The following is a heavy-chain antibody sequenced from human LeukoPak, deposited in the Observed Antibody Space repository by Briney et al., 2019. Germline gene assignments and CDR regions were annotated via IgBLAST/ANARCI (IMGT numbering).Heavy chain of an antibody. D-gene: IGHD7-27*01. J-gene: IGHJ4*02. CDR2: ISNSGGEI. V-gene: IGHV3-11*04. CDR1: GFTFSDSY. Sequence: GGSLRLSCKAAGFTFSDSYMTWIRQAPGKGLEWVSYISNSGGEIKYADSVKGRFTITRDNAMSSLYLQMNSLRVEDTAVYYCGRGHWGLDYWGQGTLVTVSS. CDR3: GRGHWGLDY.